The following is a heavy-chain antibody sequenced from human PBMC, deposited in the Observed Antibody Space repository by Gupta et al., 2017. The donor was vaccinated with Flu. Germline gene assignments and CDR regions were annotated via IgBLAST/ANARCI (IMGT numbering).Heavy chain of an antibody. CDR3: ATRSASASPIDDF. V-gene: IGHV3-7*01. CDR1: GFSLSNHW. Sequence: EGHLVESGGDLVQPGGSLRLSCTVSGFSLSNHWMSWVRQAPGKGLEWVANIKYDGSEIFYVDSVKGRFTISRDNAKNSVYLQMDNLRADDTGTYYCATRSASASPIDDFWGQGTQVNVSS. CDR2: IKYDGSEI. J-gene: IGHJ4*02.